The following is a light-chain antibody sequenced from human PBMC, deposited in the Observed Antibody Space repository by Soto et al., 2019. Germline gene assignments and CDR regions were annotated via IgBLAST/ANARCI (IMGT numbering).Light chain of an antibody. Sequence: EIVLTQSPGTLSFSPGEMATLSFSSIQTVSRSALAWYQQKPGQAPRLLIYDASNRATGIPARFSGSGSGTDFTLTISSLESEDFALYYCQQRSNWPPEVTFGQGTRLEIK. CDR3: QQRSNWPPEVT. V-gene: IGKV3-11*01. CDR2: DAS. CDR1: QTVSRSA. J-gene: IGKJ5*01.